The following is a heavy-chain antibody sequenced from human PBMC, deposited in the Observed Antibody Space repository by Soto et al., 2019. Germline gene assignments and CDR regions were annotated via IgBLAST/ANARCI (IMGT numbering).Heavy chain of an antibody. CDR2: TFPFFATS. D-gene: IGHD6-19*01. CDR1: GGTFSNYA. V-gene: IGHV1-69*12. Sequence: QVQLVQSGAEVKKPESSVKVSCKASGGTFSNYAFSWVRQAPGQGLEWMGGTFPFFATSTYAQKFQGRVTITADDSTRIVYMELSSLTSEDTAVYYCARDGAVAVTAPYYYGMDVWCQGTMVSVSS. J-gene: IGHJ6*02. CDR3: ARDGAVAVTAPYYYGMDV.